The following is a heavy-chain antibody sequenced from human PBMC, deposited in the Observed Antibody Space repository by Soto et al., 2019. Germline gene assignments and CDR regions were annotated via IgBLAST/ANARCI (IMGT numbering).Heavy chain of an antibody. Sequence: SQTLSLTCAISGDSVSSNSAAWNWIRQSPSRGLEWLGRTYYRSKWYNDYAVSVKSRITINPDTSKNQFSLQLNSVTPEDTAVYYCARDFPPSYCSSTSRHLNYYYYYGMDVWGQGTTVTVSS. J-gene: IGHJ6*02. CDR1: GDSVSSNSAA. D-gene: IGHD2-2*01. V-gene: IGHV6-1*01. CDR2: TYYRSKWYN. CDR3: ARDFPPSYCSSTSRHLNYYYYYGMDV.